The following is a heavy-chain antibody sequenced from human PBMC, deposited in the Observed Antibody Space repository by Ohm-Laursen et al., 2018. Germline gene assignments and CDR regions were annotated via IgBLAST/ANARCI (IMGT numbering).Heavy chain of an antibody. CDR1: GGSFSGYY. V-gene: IGHV4-34*01. J-gene: IGHJ3*02. D-gene: IGHD3-3*01. Sequence: GTLSLTCAVYGGSFSGYYWSWIRQPPGKGLEWIGEINHSGSTNYNPSLKSRVTISVDTSKNQFSLRLSSVTAADTAVCYCARRTTIFGVVATSDAFDIWGQGTMVTVSS. CDR3: ARRTTIFGVVATSDAFDI. CDR2: INHSGST.